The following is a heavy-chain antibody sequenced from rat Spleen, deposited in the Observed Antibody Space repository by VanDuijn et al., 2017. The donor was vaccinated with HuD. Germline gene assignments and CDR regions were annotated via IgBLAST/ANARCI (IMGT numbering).Heavy chain of an antibody. J-gene: IGHJ2*01. Sequence: EVQLVESSGGLVQPGRSLKVSCAASGFTFSDYNMAWVRQAPKKGLEWVATISSDGSSTYYRDSVKGRFTISRDNAESTLYLQMDSLRSEDTATYYCARHGYGGYSGSFAYWGQGVMVTVSS. V-gene: IGHV5-7*01. CDR1: GFTFSDYN. D-gene: IGHD1-11*01. CDR2: ISSDGSST. CDR3: ARHGYGGYSGSFAY.